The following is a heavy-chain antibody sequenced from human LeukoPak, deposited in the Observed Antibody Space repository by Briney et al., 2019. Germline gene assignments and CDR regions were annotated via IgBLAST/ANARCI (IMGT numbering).Heavy chain of an antibody. Sequence: SETLSLTCTVSGGSISSSSYYWGWIRQPPGKGLEWIGSIYYSGSTYYNPSLKSRVTISVDTSKNQFSLKLSSVTAADTAVYYCARNTIHPRDYYYYYMDVWGKGTTVTISS. D-gene: IGHD2-2*02. J-gene: IGHJ6*03. CDR1: GGSISSSSYY. V-gene: IGHV4-39*01. CDR3: ARNTIHPRDYYYYYMDV. CDR2: IYYSGST.